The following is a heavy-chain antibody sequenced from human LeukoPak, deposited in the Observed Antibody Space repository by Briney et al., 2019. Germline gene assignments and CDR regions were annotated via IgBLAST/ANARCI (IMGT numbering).Heavy chain of an antibody. CDR2: ISWNSGSI. CDR1: GFTFDDYA. V-gene: IGHV3-9*01. J-gene: IGHJ2*01. CDR3: AKDIGFGDYYDSSGYPVGYFDL. Sequence: GGSLRLSCAASGFTFDDYAMHWVRQAPGKGLEWVSGISWNSGSIGYADSVKGRFTISRDNAKNSLYLQMNSLRAEDTALYYCAKDIGFGDYYDSSGYPVGYFDLWGRGTLVTVSS. D-gene: IGHD3-22*01.